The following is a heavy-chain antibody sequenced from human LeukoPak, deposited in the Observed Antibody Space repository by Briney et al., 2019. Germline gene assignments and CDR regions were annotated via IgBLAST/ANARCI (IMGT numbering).Heavy chain of an antibody. V-gene: IGHV4-38-2*02. D-gene: IGHD3-16*01. J-gene: IGHJ4*02. CDR2: IYHSGST. Sequence: PSVTLSLTCTVSGYSISSGYYWGWIRQPPGKGLEWIGSIYHSGSTYYNPSLKSRVTISVDTSKNQFSLKLSSVTAADTAVYYCARDRGFEGPVYFDYWGLGTLVTVSS. CDR1: GYSISSGYY. CDR3: ARDRGFEGPVYFDY.